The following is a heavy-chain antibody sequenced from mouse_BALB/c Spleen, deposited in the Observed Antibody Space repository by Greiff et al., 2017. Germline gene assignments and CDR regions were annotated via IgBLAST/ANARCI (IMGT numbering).Heavy chain of an antibody. J-gene: IGHJ3*01. CDR3: ARSNYYGSSWDWFAY. CDR1: GFSLTSYG. Sequence: VMLVESGPGLVQPSQSLSITCTVSGFSLTSYGVHWVRQSPGKGLEWLGVIWSGGSTDYNAAFISRLSISKDNSKSQVFFKMNSLQANDTAIYYCARSNYYGSSWDWFAYWGQGTLVTVSA. D-gene: IGHD1-1*01. CDR2: IWSGGST. V-gene: IGHV2-2*02.